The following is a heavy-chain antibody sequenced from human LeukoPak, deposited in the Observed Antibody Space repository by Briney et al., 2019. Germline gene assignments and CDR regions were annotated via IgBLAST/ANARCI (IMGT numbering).Heavy chain of an antibody. CDR3: VRDPSGSGFAFDS. D-gene: IGHD1-1*01. Sequence: GGSLRLSCAASGFIFSNDAMHWVRQAPGKGLEWVAFIWFDGSNRHYADSVKGRFTISRDNSEDTLYLQMNSLRAEDTAVYYCVRDPSGSGFAFDSWGQGALVTVSS. CDR2: IWFDGSNR. V-gene: IGHV3-33*01. J-gene: IGHJ4*02. CDR1: GFIFSNDA.